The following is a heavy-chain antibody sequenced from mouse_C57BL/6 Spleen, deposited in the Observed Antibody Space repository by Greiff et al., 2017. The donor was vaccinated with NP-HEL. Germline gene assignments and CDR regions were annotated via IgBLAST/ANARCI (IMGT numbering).Heavy chain of an antibody. CDR3: VRAYYSNPFAY. CDR2: IRSKSNNYAT. D-gene: IGHD2-5*01. CDR1: GFSFNTYA. J-gene: IGHJ3*01. V-gene: IGHV10-1*01. Sequence: EVKLVESGGGLVQPKGSLKLSCAASGFSFNTYAMNWVRQAPGKGLEWVARIRSKSNNYATYYADSVKDRFTISRDDSESMLYLQMNNLKTEDTAMYYCVRAYYSNPFAYWGQGTLVTVSA.